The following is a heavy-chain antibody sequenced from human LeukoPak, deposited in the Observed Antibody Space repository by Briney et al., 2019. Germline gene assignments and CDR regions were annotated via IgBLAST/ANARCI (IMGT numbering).Heavy chain of an antibody. CDR1: GGSIKNFY. V-gene: IGHV4-59*01. J-gene: IGHJ4*02. Sequence: PSETLSLTCTVSGGSIKNFYWYWVRQPPGKGLEWIGYIYHTGSTNYNPSLKNRVTMSVDTSKNLLSLRPTYLTAADTAVYYCARVGDSGSSFDYWGQGTQVTVSS. D-gene: IGHD3-10*01. CDR3: ARVGDSGSSFDY. CDR2: IYHTGST.